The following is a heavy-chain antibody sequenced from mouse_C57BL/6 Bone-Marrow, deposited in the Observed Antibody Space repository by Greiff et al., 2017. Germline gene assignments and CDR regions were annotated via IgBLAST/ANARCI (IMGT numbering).Heavy chain of an antibody. Sequence: QVQLKQSGAELARPGASVKLSCKASGYTFTSYGISWVKQRTGQGLEWIGEIDPRSGNTYYNEKFKGKATLTADKSSSAAYMELRSLTSEDSAVYFCARSGSYYSNYLACFTYWGQGTLVTVSA. J-gene: IGHJ3*01. CDR1: GYTFTSYG. CDR2: IDPRSGNT. V-gene: IGHV1-81*01. D-gene: IGHD2-5*01. CDR3: ARSGSYYSNYLACFTY.